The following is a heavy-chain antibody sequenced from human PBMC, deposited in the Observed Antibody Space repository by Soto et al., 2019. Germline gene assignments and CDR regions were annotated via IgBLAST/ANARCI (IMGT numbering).Heavy chain of an antibody. Sequence: GASVKVSCKAPGGTFSSYAISWVRQAPGQGLEWMGGIIPIFGTANYAQKFQGRVTITADESTSTAYMELSSLRSEDTAVYYCARDYGYSYGHYYYYGMDVWGQGTTVTAP. CDR1: GGTFSSYA. CDR2: IIPIFGTA. D-gene: IGHD5-18*01. J-gene: IGHJ6*02. CDR3: ARDYGYSYGHYYYYGMDV. V-gene: IGHV1-69*13.